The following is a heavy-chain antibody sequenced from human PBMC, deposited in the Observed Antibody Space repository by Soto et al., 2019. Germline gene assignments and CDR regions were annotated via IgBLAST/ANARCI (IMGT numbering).Heavy chain of an antibody. V-gene: IGHV4-30-4*01. CDR3: ARVSSEYYYDSSGYCCPGYFDY. CDR1: GGSISSGDYY. CDR2: IYYSGST. Sequence: SETLSLTCTVSGGSISSGDYYWSWIRQPPGKGLEWIGYIYYSGSTYYNPSLKSRVTISVDTSKNQFSLKLSSVTAADTAVYYCARVSSEYYYDSSGYCCPGYFDYWGQGTLVTVSS. J-gene: IGHJ4*02. D-gene: IGHD3-22*01.